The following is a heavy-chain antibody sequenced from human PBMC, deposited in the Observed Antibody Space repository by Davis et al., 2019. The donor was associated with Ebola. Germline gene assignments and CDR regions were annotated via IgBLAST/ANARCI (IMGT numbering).Heavy chain of an antibody. V-gene: IGHV1-69*06. Sequence: SVKVSCKASGGTFRSYAINWVRQAPGQGLEWMGGIISMFPTTNYAQKFQGRVTITADKSTSTAYMELSSLRSEDTAVYYCARDYYRDFDYWGQGTLVTVSS. J-gene: IGHJ4*02. CDR3: ARDYYRDFDY. D-gene: IGHD1-26*01. CDR2: IISMFPTT. CDR1: GGTFRSYA.